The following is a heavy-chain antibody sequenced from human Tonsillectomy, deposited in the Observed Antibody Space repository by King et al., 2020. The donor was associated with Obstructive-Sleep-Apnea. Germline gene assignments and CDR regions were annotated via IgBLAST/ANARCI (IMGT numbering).Heavy chain of an antibody. V-gene: IGHV4-30-4*07. CDR2: IYYSGST. D-gene: IGHD3-22*01. J-gene: IGHJ5*02. CDR1: GGSISSGGYS. Sequence: QLQESGPGLVKPSQSLSLTCAVSGGSISSGGYSWSWIRQPPGKGLEWIGYIYYSGSTYYNPSLKSRVTISVDTSKNQFSLKLRAVTAADTAVYYVARAGGYYYDRSGYDGEGINWFDPWGQGTLVTVSS. CDR3: ARAGGYYYDRSGYDGEGINWFDP.